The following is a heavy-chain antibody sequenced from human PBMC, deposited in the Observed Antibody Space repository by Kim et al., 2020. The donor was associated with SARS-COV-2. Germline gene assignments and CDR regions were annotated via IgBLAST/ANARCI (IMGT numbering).Heavy chain of an antibody. V-gene: IGHV3-23*01. Sequence: GGSLRLSCAASGFTFSSYAMSWVRQAPGKGLEWVSSISGSGGSTYYADSVKGRFTISRDNSKNTLYLQMNSLRAEDTAVYYCAKDLDVYGCGSNYGNAFDIWGQGTMVTVSS. CDR2: ISGSGGST. CDR1: GFTFSSYA. CDR3: AKDLDVYGCGSNYGNAFDI. D-gene: IGHD3-10*01. J-gene: IGHJ3*02.